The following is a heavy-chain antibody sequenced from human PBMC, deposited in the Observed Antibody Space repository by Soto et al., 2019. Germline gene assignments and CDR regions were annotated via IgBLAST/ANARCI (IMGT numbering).Heavy chain of an antibody. CDR1: GFTFSSYG. CDR2: IWYDGSNK. CDR3: ARDYIKEVVRGVINAFDI. D-gene: IGHD3-10*01. J-gene: IGHJ3*02. Sequence: GGSLRLSCAASGFTFSSYGMHWVRQAPGKGLEWVAVIWYDGSNKYYADSVKGRFTISRDNSKNTLYLQMNSLRAEDTAVYYCARDYIKEVVRGVINAFDIWGQGTMVTVSS. V-gene: IGHV3-33*01.